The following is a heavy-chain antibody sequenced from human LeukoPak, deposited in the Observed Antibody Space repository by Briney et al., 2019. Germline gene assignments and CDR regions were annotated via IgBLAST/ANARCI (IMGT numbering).Heavy chain of an antibody. CDR3: VKDFGGNSDY. CDR1: RFNGNDFW. Sequence: GGSLRLSCSGSRFNGNDFWMDWVRPAPGKGLVGVSRINEDGRVTSYAGSVRGRFPISRDSVENTLHLQMNSLRAEDTAVYYCVKDFGGNSDYWGQGTLVTVSS. D-gene: IGHD4-23*01. J-gene: IGHJ4*02. V-gene: IGHV3-74*01. CDR2: INEDGRVT.